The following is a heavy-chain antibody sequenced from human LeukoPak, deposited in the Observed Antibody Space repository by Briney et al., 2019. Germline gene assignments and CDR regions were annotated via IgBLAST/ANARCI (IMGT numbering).Heavy chain of an antibody. CDR3: ARDSRGDIFRNYYYYGMDV. D-gene: IGHD3-9*01. J-gene: IGHJ6*02. CDR1: GYTFTSYG. V-gene: IGHV1-18*01. Sequence: ASVKVSCKASGYTFTSYGISWVRQAPGQGLEWMGWISAYNGNTNYAQKLQGRVTMTTDTSTSTAYMELRSLRSDDTAMYYCARDSRGDIFRNYYYYGMDVWGQGTTVTVSS. CDR2: ISAYNGNT.